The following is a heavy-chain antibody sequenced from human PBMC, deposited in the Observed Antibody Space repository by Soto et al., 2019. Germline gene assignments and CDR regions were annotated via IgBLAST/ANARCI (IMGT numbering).Heavy chain of an antibody. CDR1: GASITAYA. CDR3: ARGPYSRAYFVVHX. D-gene: IGHD1-26*01. V-gene: IGHV4-4*07. Sequence: PSETLSLTCTVSGASITAYAWSWIRQPAGKGLEWIWRVYTSGNTDYNPSFNSRLTMSEDASKSQFSLKLNSVTAAETAVYYCARGPYSRAYFVVHXWGQGTLVTVSX. CDR2: VYTSGNT. J-gene: IGHJ4*02.